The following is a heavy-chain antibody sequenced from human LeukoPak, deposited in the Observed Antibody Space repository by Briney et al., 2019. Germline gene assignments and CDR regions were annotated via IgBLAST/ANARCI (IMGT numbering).Heavy chain of an antibody. D-gene: IGHD6-6*01. V-gene: IGHV1-8*01. CDR2: MNPNSGNT. CDR1: GYTFTIYD. CDR3: ARGLGAARTYYYYYMDV. J-gene: IGHJ6*03. Sequence: ASVTVSFKASGYTFTIYDINWVRQAPGQGLEWMGWMNPNSGNTGYAQKFQGRVTMTRNTSISTAYMELSSLRSEDTAVYYCARGLGAARTYYYYYMDVWGKGTTVTVSS.